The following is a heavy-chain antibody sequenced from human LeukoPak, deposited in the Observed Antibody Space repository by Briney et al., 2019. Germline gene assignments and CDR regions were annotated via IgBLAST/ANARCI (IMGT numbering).Heavy chain of an antibody. J-gene: IGHJ4*02. V-gene: IGHV1-24*01. Sequence: ASVTVSCKVSGYTLTELSMHWVRQAPGKGLEWMGGFDPEDGETIYAQKFQGRVTMTEDTSTDTAYMELSRLRSEDTAVYYCATIDGHYDSSGYWGQGTLVIVSS. CDR3: ATIDGHYDSSGY. D-gene: IGHD3-22*01. CDR2: FDPEDGET. CDR1: GYTLTELS.